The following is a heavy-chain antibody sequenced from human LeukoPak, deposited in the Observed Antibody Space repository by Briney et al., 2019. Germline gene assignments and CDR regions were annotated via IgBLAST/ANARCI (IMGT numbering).Heavy chain of an antibody. V-gene: IGHV3-23*01. J-gene: IGHJ4*02. CDR3: AKNRGATVRYHFDY. CDR2: ISDAGGTT. Sequence: GGSLRLYCTASGFTFSDYAMSWVRQAPGKGLEWVSVISDAGGTTYYAGSVKGRFTISRDNSKSTLYMQMNSLRAEDTAVYYCAKNRGATVRYHFDYWGQGTLVTVSS. CDR1: GFTFSDYA. D-gene: IGHD4-17*01.